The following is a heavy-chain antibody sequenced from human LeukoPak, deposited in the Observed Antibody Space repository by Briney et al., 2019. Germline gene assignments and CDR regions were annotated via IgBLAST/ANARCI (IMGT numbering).Heavy chain of an antibody. Sequence: ASVKVSCKVSGYTLTELSMHWVRQAPGKGLEWMGGFDPKDGGTIYAQKFQGRVTMTEDTSTDTAYMELSSMRSEDTAVYYCATEGFTMVRGADRPFDYWGQGTLVTVSS. J-gene: IGHJ4*02. CDR1: GYTLTELS. CDR3: ATEGFTMVRGADRPFDY. V-gene: IGHV1-24*01. D-gene: IGHD3-10*01. CDR2: FDPKDGGT.